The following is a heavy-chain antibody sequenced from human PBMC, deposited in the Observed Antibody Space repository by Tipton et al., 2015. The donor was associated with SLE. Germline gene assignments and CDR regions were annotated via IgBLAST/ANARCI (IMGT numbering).Heavy chain of an antibody. V-gene: IGHV1-69*05. Sequence: QSGPEVKKPGSSVKVSCKASGGTLSNYVISWVRQAPGQGLEWMGGTIPMSDTTNYAQRFQGRVTISTDESTSITYMELSSLRSEDTAVYYCARVRVDTAMGVFDFWGQGTLVTVSS. D-gene: IGHD5-18*01. CDR1: GGTLSNYV. CDR3: ARVRVDTAMGVFDF. J-gene: IGHJ4*02. CDR2: TIPMSDTT.